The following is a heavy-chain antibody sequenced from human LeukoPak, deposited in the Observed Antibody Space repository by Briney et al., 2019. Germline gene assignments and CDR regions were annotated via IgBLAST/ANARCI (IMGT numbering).Heavy chain of an antibody. V-gene: IGHV4-39*01. D-gene: IGHD1-26*01. CDR2: IYYSGRT. CDR1: GGSISSSAYY. J-gene: IGHJ4*02. Sequence: SETLSLTCIVSGGSISSSAYYWGWIRQSPGKGLEWIGNIYYSGRTYYNPSPKTRVTISVDTSKNQFSLKLSSVTAADTAVYYCARRREILGGFVDNWGQGTLVTVSS. CDR3: ARRREILGGFVDN.